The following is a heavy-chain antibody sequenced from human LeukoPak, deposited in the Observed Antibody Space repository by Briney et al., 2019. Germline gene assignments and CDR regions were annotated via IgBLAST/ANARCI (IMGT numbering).Heavy chain of an antibody. J-gene: IGHJ4*02. Sequence: PSETLSLTCTVSGGSITSGAYYWGWIRQPPGKGLEWIGSINYSGCNYCNPSLKSRFTISVDTSKNQFSLKLISVTASDTAVYYCARNRRSYDSSGYQNYFAYWGQGTLVIVSS. CDR1: GGSITSGAYY. CDR2: INYSGCN. V-gene: IGHV4-39*01. CDR3: ARNRRSYDSSGYQNYFAY. D-gene: IGHD3-22*01.